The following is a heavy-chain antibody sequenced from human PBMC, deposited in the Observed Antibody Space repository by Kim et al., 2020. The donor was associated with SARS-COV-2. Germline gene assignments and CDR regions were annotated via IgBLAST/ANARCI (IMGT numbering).Heavy chain of an antibody. CDR2: IYYSGST. V-gene: IGHV4-59*01. J-gene: IGHJ4*02. D-gene: IGHD2-8*01. Sequence: SETLSLTCTVSGGSISSYYWSWIRQPPGKGLEWIGYIYYSGSTNYNPSLKSRVTISVDTSKNQFSLKLSSVTAADTAVYYCATMGYCTNARGCADYWGQGTLVTVSS. CDR3: ATMGYCTNARGCADY. CDR1: GGSISSYY.